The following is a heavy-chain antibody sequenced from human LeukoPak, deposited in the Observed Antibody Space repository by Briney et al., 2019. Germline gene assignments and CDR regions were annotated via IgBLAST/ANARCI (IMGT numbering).Heavy chain of an antibody. D-gene: IGHD5-24*01. Sequence: ASVKVSCKASGYTYTSYGISWVRQAPGQGLEWVGWISVYNGNTKYAQKLQGRVTMTTDTSTSTAYMELRSLRSDDTAVYYCARVGEMASTLMGTFDYWGQGTLVTVSS. CDR3: ARVGEMASTLMGTFDY. CDR2: ISVYNGNT. CDR1: GYTYTSYG. V-gene: IGHV1-18*04. J-gene: IGHJ4*02.